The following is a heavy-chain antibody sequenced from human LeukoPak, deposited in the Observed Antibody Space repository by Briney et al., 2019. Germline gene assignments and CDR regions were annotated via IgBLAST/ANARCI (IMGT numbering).Heavy chain of an antibody. D-gene: IGHD2-15*01. CDR1: GFAVSSYR. V-gene: IGHV3-21*01. CDR2: ATVSSSYI. J-gene: IGHJ6*02. CDR3: ARDEMVLAAKYYYGLDV. Sequence: GGSLRLSCAASGFAVSSYRMNWVRQAPGKGLEWVSSATVSSSYIQYADSVKGRFTFSRDNAKNSVYLQMNSLRAEDTAVYYCARDEMVLAAKYYYGLDVWGQGTTVTVSS.